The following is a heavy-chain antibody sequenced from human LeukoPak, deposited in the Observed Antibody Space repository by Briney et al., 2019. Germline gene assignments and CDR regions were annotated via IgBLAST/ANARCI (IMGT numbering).Heavy chain of an antibody. CDR1: GGSISSYY. J-gene: IGHJ4*02. CDR3: ASTEQQLGGTFDY. D-gene: IGHD6-13*01. Sequence: SETLSLTCTVSGGSISSYYWSWIRQPPGKGLEWIGYIYYSGSTNYNPSLKSRVTISVDTSKNQFSLKLSSVTAADTAVYYCASTEQQLGGTFDYWGQGTLVTVSP. V-gene: IGHV4-59*01. CDR2: IYYSGST.